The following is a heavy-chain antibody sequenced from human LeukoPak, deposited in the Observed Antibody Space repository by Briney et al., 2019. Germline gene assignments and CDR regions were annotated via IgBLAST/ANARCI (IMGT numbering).Heavy chain of an antibody. CDR2: INPKSGGT. V-gene: IGHV1-2*02. J-gene: IGHJ4*02. CDR1: GCTFIDHY. CDR3: ARDRETGSYYGIDY. D-gene: IGHD1-26*01. Sequence: ASVKVSCKASGCTFIDHYMHWVRQAPGQGLEWMGYINPKSGGTNYAQKFQGRVTMTRDTSINTAYMELSSLRSDDTAMYYCARDRETGSYYGIDYWGQGTLVTVSS.